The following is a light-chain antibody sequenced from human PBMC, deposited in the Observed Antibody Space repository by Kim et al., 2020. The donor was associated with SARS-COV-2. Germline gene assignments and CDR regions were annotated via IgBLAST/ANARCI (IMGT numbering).Light chain of an antibody. Sequence: LGQTVRTTCQGDSLRSYYACGYQQKPGQAPVLVIYGKNNRPSGIPDRFSGSSSGNTASSTITGAQAEDEADYYCNSRDSSGNHVVFGGGTQLTVL. J-gene: IGLJ2*01. CDR2: GKN. V-gene: IGLV3-19*01. CDR1: SLRSYY. CDR3: NSRDSSGNHVV.